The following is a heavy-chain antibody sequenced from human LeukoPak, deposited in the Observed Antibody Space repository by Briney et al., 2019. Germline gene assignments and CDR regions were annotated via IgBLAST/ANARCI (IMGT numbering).Heavy chain of an antibody. Sequence: PGGSLRLSCAASGFTFSDYDMHWDRQATGKGLEWVSAIGTAGDTYYTGSVKGRFTISRENAKNSLYLQMNSLRAGDTAVYYCVRVAKERVGGVYYFDYWGQGTPVTVSS. CDR1: GFTFSDYD. D-gene: IGHD1-1*01. CDR3: VRVAKERVGGVYYFDY. J-gene: IGHJ4*02. CDR2: IGTAGDT. V-gene: IGHV3-13*01.